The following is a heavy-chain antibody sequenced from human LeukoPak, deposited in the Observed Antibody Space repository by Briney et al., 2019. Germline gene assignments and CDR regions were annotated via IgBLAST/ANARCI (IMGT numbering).Heavy chain of an antibody. J-gene: IGHJ3*02. V-gene: IGHV4-38-2*02. CDR1: GYSISSGYY. D-gene: IGHD5/OR15-5a*01. CDR2: IYHSGST. CDR3: ARDSKSTADAFDI. Sequence: SETLSLTCTVSGYSISSGYYWGWIRQPPGKGLEWIGSIYHSGSTYYNPSLKGRATISVDKSKNQLSLKVISVTAADTAMYYCARDSKSTADAFDIWGQGTMVTVSS.